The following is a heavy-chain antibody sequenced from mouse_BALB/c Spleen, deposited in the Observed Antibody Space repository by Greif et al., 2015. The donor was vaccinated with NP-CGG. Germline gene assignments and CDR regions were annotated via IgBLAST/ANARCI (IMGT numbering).Heavy chain of an antibody. D-gene: IGHD3-3*01. J-gene: IGHJ2*02. Sequence: VQLQESGAELAKPGASVKMSCKASGYAFTSYWMHWVKQRPGQGLEWIGYINPSTGYTEYNQKFKDKATLTADKSSSTEYMQLSSLTAEDAAVYYCARRRDGDYWGQGTSLTVSS. V-gene: IGHV1-7*01. CDR2: INPSTGYT. CDR1: GYAFTSYW. CDR3: ARRRDGDY.